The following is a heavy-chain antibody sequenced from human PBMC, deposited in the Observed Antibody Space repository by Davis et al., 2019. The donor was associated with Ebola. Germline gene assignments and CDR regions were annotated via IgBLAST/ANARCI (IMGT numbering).Heavy chain of an antibody. CDR2: IFSNDEK. Sequence: SGPTLVKPTETLTLTCTVSGFSLSNARMGVSWIRQPPGKALEWLAHIFSNDEKSYSTSLKSRLTISKDTSKSQVVLTMTNMDPVDTATYYCAHSRYGDYDRGMEFDYWGQGTLVTVSS. CDR1: GFSLSNARMG. D-gene: IGHD4-17*01. J-gene: IGHJ4*02. CDR3: AHSRYGDYDRGMEFDY. V-gene: IGHV2-26*01.